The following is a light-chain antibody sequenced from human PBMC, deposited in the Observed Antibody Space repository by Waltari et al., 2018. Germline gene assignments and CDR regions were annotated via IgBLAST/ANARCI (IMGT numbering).Light chain of an antibody. CDR2: EVS. CDR3: SSYAGSDNLRV. CDR1: SSAVGAYNF. V-gene: IGLV2-8*01. J-gene: IGLJ1*01. Sequence: QSALTQPPSASGSPGQSVTISCTGTSSAVGAYNFVSWSQQHPGKAPKLLIFEVSKRPSGVPDSFSGANAGIAGSLTVSGLQAEDESDYYCSSYAGSDNLRVFGTGTMVTVL.